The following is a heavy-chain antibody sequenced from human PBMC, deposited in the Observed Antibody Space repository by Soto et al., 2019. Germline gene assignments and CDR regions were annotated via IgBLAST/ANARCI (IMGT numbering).Heavy chain of an antibody. CDR3: ARDKPDHDDSSGYSHVGDVFDI. J-gene: IGHJ3*02. CDR2: INAGNGNT. D-gene: IGHD3-22*01. V-gene: IGHV1-3*01. Sequence: QVQLVQSGAEVKKPGASVKVSCKASGYNFTRHGIQWVRQAPGQRLEWMGWINAGNGNTKYSQKSQGRFTFSRDTSASTAYMELSSLRSEDTAVYYCARDKPDHDDSSGYSHVGDVFDIWGQGTMVTVSS. CDR1: GYNFTRHG.